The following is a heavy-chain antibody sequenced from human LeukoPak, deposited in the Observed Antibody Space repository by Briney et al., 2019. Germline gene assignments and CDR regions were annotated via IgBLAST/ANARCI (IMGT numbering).Heavy chain of an antibody. Sequence: ASVKVSCKASGYTFTSYGISWVRQAAGQGLEWMGWISAYNGNTNYAQKLQGRVTMTTDTSTSTAYMELRSLRSDDTAVYYCARRRVYSGYDLYYFDYWGQGTLVTVSS. CDR3: ARRRVYSGYDLYYFDY. CDR2: ISAYNGNT. CDR1: GYTFTSYG. V-gene: IGHV1-18*01. D-gene: IGHD5-12*01. J-gene: IGHJ4*02.